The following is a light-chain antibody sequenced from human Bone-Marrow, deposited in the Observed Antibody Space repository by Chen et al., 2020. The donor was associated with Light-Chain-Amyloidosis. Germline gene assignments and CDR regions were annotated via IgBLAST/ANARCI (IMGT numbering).Light chain of an antibody. CDR1: DLPTKY. J-gene: IGLJ2*01. CDR2: RDT. Sequence: SYELTQPPSGSVSPLQTARITCSGDDLPTKYAYWYQQKPGQAPVLVIHRDTERPSGISERFSGSSSGTTATLTISGVQAEDEADYHCQSADSSGTYEVIFGGGTKLTVL. CDR3: QSADSSGTYEVI. V-gene: IGLV3-25*03.